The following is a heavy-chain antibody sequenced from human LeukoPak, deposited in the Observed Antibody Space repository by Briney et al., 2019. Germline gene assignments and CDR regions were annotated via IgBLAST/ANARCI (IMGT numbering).Heavy chain of an antibody. CDR1: GFTLSFYA. CDR3: ARARIRLGGWYAFDY. V-gene: IGHV3-30-3*01. D-gene: IGHD6-19*01. J-gene: IGHJ4*02. CDR2: ISYDGTNK. Sequence: GGSLRLSCAPSGFTLSFYATHWVRQAPGEGLECVADISYDGTNKYYADSVKGRFTISRDTSTNTLFLQMNSLRAEDTAVYYCARARIRLGGWYAFDYWGQGTLVTVSS.